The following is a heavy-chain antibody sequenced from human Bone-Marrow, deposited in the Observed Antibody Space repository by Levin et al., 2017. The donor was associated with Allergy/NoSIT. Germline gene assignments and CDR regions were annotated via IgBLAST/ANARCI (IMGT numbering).Heavy chain of an antibody. CDR3: ARDRAAGSPSRVSDL. Sequence: EASVKVSCKASGYTFIGFYIHWLRQAPGQGPEWMGWINPSSGGTNYAAKFRGRVTVTRDTSISTVYMDLSRLTSDDTAFYYCARDRAAGSPSRVSDLWGQGTLVTVSS. J-gene: IGHJ4*01. CDR1: GYTFIGFY. V-gene: IGHV1-2*02. CDR2: INPSSGGT. D-gene: IGHD1-26*01.